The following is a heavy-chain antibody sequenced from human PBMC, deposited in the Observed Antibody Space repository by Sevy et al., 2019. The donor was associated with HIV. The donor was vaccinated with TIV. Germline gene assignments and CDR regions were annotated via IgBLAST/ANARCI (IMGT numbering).Heavy chain of an antibody. Sequence: SETLSLTCTVSGGSVTRGQFYWSWIRQPAGKGLEWFGRVHNTGSATYNPSLWNRVGMWIETSKNQFSLVLSSVTAADTAVYYCARHVGDYVFRYFDLWGRGTLVTVSS. D-gene: IGHD4-17*01. J-gene: IGHJ2*01. CDR2: VHNTGSA. CDR1: GGSVTRGQFY. CDR3: ARHVGDYVFRYFDL. V-gene: IGHV4-61*02.